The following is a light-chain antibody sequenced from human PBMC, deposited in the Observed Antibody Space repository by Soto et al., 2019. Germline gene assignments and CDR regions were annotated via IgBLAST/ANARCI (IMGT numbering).Light chain of an antibody. J-gene: IGKJ2*01. Sequence: EIVLTQSPGTLSLSPGERATLSCRASQSVSSNYIAWYQQKPGQAPRLLIYGASSRATGIPDNFSGSGSGTDFTLTISRLEPEDFAVYYCQQYGSSPHTFGQGTKLEIK. CDR3: QQYGSSPHT. V-gene: IGKV3-20*01. CDR1: QSVSSNY. CDR2: GAS.